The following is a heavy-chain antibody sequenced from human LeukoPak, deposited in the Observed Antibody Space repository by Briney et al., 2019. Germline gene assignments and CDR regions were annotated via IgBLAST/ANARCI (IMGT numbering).Heavy chain of an antibody. CDR3: ARDYCSSTSCLFDY. Sequence: GASVKVSCKASGYTFTSYAMNWVRQAPGQGLEWMGRINPNSGDTNYAQNFQGGVTMTRDTSISTAYMELSRLRSDDTAVYYCARDYCSSTSCLFDYWGQGTLVTVSS. V-gene: IGHV1-2*06. CDR2: INPNSGDT. J-gene: IGHJ4*02. D-gene: IGHD2-2*01. CDR1: GYTFTSYA.